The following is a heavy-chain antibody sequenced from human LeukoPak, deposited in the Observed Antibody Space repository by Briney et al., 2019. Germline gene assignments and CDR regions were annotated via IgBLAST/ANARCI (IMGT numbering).Heavy chain of an antibody. D-gene: IGHD2-2*02. CDR2: IYYSGST. CDR3: ARDPVVVPAAIGYFDL. CDR1: GGSISSYY. Sequence: TPSETLSLTCTVSGGSISSYYWSWIRQPPGKGLEWIGYIYYSGSTNYNPSLKSRVTISVDTSKNQFSLKLSSVTAADTAVYYCARDPVVVPAAIGYFDLWGRGTLVTVSS. V-gene: IGHV4-59*01. J-gene: IGHJ2*01.